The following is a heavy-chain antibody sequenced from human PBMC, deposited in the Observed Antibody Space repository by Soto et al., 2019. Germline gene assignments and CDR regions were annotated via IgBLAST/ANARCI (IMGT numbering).Heavy chain of an antibody. CDR2: ISAYNGNT. D-gene: IGHD1-1*01. V-gene: IGHV1-18*01. J-gene: IGHJ6*03. CDR1: GYTFTSYG. CDR3: ARVQLERRRYHYYMDV. Sequence: ASVKVSCKASGYTFTSYGISWVRQAPGLGLEWMGWISAYNGNTNYAQKLQGRVTMTTDTSTSTAYMELRSLRSDDTAVYYCARVQLERRRYHYYMDVWGKGTTVTVSS.